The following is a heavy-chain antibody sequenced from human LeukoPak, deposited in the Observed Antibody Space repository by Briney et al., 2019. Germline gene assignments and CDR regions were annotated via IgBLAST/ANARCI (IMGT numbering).Heavy chain of an antibody. CDR1: GGSISSGGHY. CDR3: ARGNGDADAFDI. V-gene: IGHV4-31*03. CDR2: IYYSGST. J-gene: IGHJ3*02. Sequence: SETLSLTCTVSGGSISSGGHYWSWIRQHPGKGLEWIGYIYYSGSTYYNPSLKSRVTISVGTSKNQFSLKLSSVTAADTAVYYCARGNGDADAFDIWGQGTMVTVSS. D-gene: IGHD4-17*01.